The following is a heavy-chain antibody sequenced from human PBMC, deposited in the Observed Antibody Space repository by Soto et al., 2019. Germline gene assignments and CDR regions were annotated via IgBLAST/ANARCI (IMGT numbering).Heavy chain of an antibody. CDR1: GGSINSNSYY. J-gene: IGHJ4*02. D-gene: IGHD2-15*01. V-gene: IGHV4-39*01. CDR3: AKVVAAATRHTDFHS. Sequence: AETLSLTCTVSGGSINSNSYYWAWMRQPPGKGLAWIASIYYDGSTYYNPSLKSRVTISIDTSKNQFSLRLRSVTAADTAIYYCAKVVAAATRHTDFHSCGPGTLPTVS. CDR2: IYYDGST.